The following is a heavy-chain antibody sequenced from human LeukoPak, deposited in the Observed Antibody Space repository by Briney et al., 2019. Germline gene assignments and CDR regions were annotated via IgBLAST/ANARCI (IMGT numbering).Heavy chain of an antibody. CDR1: GFTFGSFA. Sequence: GGSLRLSCAASGFTFGSFALHWVRQAPGKGLEYVSAITGDGSRTHYARSVKGRFTISRDNSKNTLYLQTGTLRPEDMAVYYCARESSDYDTLDFWGQGTLVTVSS. J-gene: IGHJ4*02. CDR3: ARESSDYDTLDF. V-gene: IGHV3-64*01. CDR2: ITGDGSRT. D-gene: IGHD5-12*01.